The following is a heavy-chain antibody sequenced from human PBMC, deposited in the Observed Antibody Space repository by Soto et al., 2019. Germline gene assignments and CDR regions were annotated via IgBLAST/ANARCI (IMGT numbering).Heavy chain of an antibody. V-gene: IGHV4-30-4*01. CDR2: ISSIGST. Sequence: QVQLQESGPGLVKPSQTLSLTCTVSGGSISSGDYFWSWIRQSPGKGLEWIGYISSIGSTYYNPSLKSRVSVSTDTSKNHFSLKLSSVTTTDTAVYYCARGLVIRPYYYHGMDVWGQGTTVTVSS. CDR3: ARGLVIRPYYYHGMDV. D-gene: IGHD3-9*01. J-gene: IGHJ6*02. CDR1: GGSISSGDYF.